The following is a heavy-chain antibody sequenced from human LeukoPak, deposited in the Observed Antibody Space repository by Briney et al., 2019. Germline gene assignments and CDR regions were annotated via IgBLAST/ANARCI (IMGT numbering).Heavy chain of an antibody. V-gene: IGHV4-59*11. CDR3: ARDPTTVTKGLDI. CDR2: ISYIGST. J-gene: IGHJ3*02. D-gene: IGHD4-17*01. CDR1: GGSFSSHY. Sequence: PSETLSLTCTVSGGSFSSHYWSWIRQPPGKGLEWIGYISYIGSTNYNPPLKSRVTISVDTSKNQFSLKLSSVTAADTAVYYCARDPTTVTKGLDIWGQGTMVTVSS.